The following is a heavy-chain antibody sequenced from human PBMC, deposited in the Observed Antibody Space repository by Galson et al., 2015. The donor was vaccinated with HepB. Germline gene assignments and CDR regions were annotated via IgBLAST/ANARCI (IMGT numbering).Heavy chain of an antibody. CDR1: GFTFSSYS. V-gene: IGHV3-21*01. CDR2: ISSSSSYI. D-gene: IGHD2-15*01. CDR3: ARDLDHVVVAATNCFDY. J-gene: IGHJ4*02. Sequence: SLRLSCAASGFTFSSYSMNWVRQAPGKGLEWVSSISSSSSYIYYADSVKGRFTISRDNAKNSLYLQMNSLRAEDTAVYYCARDLDHVVVAATNCFDYWGQGTLVTVSS.